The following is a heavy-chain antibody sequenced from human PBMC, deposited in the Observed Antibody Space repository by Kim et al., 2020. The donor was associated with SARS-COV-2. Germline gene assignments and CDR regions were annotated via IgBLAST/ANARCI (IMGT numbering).Heavy chain of an antibody. J-gene: IGHJ4*02. V-gene: IGHV4-59*13. Sequence: SETLSLTCTVSGGSISSYYWSWIRQPPGKGLEWIGYIYYSGSTNYNPSLKSRVTISVDTSKNQFSLKPSSVTAADTAVYYCARAYYYDSSGYPYYFDYWGQGTLVTVSS. CDR2: IYYSGST. CDR1: GGSISSYY. CDR3: ARAYYYDSSGYPYYFDY. D-gene: IGHD3-22*01.